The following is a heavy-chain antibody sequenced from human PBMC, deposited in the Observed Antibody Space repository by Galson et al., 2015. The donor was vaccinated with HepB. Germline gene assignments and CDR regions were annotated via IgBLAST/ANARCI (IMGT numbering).Heavy chain of an antibody. CDR2: ISSSGSTI. J-gene: IGHJ4*02. Sequence: SLRLSCAASGFTFSDDYMSWIRQAPGKGLEWVSYISSSGSTIYYADSVEGRFTIARDNAKNSLYLQMNSLRAEDTAVYYCAREPDYDFWSGYSGYWGQGTLVTVSS. D-gene: IGHD3-3*01. CDR1: GFTFSDDY. CDR3: AREPDYDFWSGYSGY. V-gene: IGHV3-11*01.